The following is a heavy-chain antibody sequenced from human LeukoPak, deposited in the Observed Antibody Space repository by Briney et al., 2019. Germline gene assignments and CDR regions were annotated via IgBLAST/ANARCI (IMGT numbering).Heavy chain of an antibody. V-gene: IGHV4-34*01. CDR2: INHSGST. CDR3: ARVGSSGWYDY. D-gene: IGHD6-19*01. Sequence: PSETLSLTCAVYGGSFSGYYWSWIRQPPGKGLEWIGEINHSGSTNYNPSLKSRVTISVDTSKNQFSLKLSSVTAADTAVYYCARVGSSGWYDYWGQGTLVTVSS. J-gene: IGHJ4*02. CDR1: GGSFSGYY.